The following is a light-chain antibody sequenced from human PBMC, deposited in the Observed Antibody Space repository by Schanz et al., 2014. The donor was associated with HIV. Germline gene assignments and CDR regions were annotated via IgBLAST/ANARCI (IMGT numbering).Light chain of an antibody. CDR3: QQYNNWPAWT. V-gene: IGKV3-15*01. CDR1: QSVSSS. J-gene: IGKJ1*01. CDR2: GAS. Sequence: EIVMTQSPGTLSVSPGERATLSCRASQSVSSSLAWYQQKPGQAPRLLIFGASNRATDIPARFSGNGSGTEFTLTISSLQSEDFAVYYCQQYNNWPAWTFGQGTKVEV.